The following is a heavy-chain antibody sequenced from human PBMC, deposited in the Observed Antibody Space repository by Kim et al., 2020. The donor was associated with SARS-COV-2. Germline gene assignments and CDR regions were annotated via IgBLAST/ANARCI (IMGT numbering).Heavy chain of an antibody. CDR2: ISYDGSNK. J-gene: IGHJ6*01. Sequence: GGSLRLSCAASGFTFSSYAMHWVRQAPGKGLEWVAVISYDGSNKYYADSVKGRFTISRDNSKNTLYLQMNSLRAEDTAVYYCAIAEEFFSGVSSSDYYFG. CDR1: GFTFSSYA. D-gene: IGHD2-15*01. V-gene: IGHV3-30*04. CDR3: AIAEEFFSGVSSSDYYFG.